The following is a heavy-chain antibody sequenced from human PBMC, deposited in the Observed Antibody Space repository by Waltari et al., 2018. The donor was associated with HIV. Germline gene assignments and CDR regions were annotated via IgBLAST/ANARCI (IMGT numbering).Heavy chain of an antibody. CDR1: GGSFSGYY. CDR3: ARGLGAYNSSWFRMRWFDP. D-gene: IGHD6-13*01. CDR2: INHSGST. J-gene: IGHJ5*02. Sequence: QVQLQQWGAGLLKPSETLSLTCAVYGGSFSGYYWSWIRQPPGKGLEWIGEINHSGSTNYNPSLKSRVTISVDTSKNQFSLKLSSVTAADTAVYYCARGLGAYNSSWFRMRWFDPWGQGTLVTVSS. V-gene: IGHV4-34*01.